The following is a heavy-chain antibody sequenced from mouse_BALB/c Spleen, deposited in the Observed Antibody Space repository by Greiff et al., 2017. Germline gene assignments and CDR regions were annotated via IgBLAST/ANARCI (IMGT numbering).Heavy chain of an antibody. V-gene: IGHV3-2*02. CDR3: AKAPHYYGSWFAY. Sequence: EVKLMESGPGLVKPSQSLSLTCTVTGYSITSDYAWNWIRQFPGNKLEWMGYISYSGSTSYNPSLKSRISITRDTSKNQFFLQLNSVTTEDTATYYCAKAPHYYGSWFAYWGRGTLVTVSA. D-gene: IGHD1-2*01. J-gene: IGHJ3*01. CDR1: GYSITSDYA. CDR2: ISYSGST.